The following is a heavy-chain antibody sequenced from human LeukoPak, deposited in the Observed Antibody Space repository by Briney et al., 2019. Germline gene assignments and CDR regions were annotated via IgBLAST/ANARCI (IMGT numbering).Heavy chain of an antibody. V-gene: IGHV3-74*01. CDR3: ATKQWLAPPPDS. CDR2: INTDGTVT. CDR1: GFTFSKYW. D-gene: IGHD6-19*01. Sequence: GGSLRLSCAASGFTFSKYWMLWVRQAPGKGLESVSRINTDGTVTTYAHSVKGRFTVSRDNADNTMFLQMNSVRDEHTAVYYCATKQWLAPPPDSWGQGTPVTVSS. J-gene: IGHJ4*02.